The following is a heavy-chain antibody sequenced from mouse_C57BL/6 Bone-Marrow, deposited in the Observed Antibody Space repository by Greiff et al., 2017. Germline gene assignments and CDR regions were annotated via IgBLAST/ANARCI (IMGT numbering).Heavy chain of an antibody. Sequence: QVQLQQSGAELARPGASVKLSCKASGYTFTSYGISWVKQRTGQGLEWIGEIYPRSGNTYYNEKFKGKATLSADKYSSTEYMELRSLTSEDSAVYFWARGEVYDYPDWGQGTTLTVSS. J-gene: IGHJ2*01. CDR1: GYTFTSYG. CDR2: IYPRSGNT. D-gene: IGHD1-1*01. V-gene: IGHV1-81*01. CDR3: ARGEVYDYPD.